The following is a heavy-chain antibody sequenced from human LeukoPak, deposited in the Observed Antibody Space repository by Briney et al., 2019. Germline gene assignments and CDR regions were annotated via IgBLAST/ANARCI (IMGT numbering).Heavy chain of an antibody. D-gene: IGHD3-22*01. CDR1: GGSISSYY. J-gene: IGHJ3*02. V-gene: IGHV4-4*07. CDR2: IYTSGST. Sequence: PSETLSLTCTVSGGSISSYYWSWIRQPAGKGLEWIGRIYTSGSTNYNPSLKSRVTMSVDTSKNQFFLKLSSVTAADAAVYYCARDAYYDSSGYADAFDIWGQGTMVTVSS. CDR3: ARDAYYDSSGYADAFDI.